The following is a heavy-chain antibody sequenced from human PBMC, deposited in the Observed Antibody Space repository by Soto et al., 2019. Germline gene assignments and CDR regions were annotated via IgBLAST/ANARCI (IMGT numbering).Heavy chain of an antibody. D-gene: IGHD6-13*01. CDR3: ANNQSTVPGAAGGRFDP. Sequence: QVQLVQSGTAVKKPRSSAKLSCKASGGTFTSYAISWVLPAPAHGLEWMGGVIPIFGTANYAQKFQGRVTITADESTSTAYMGQRILRSDHTRRYYYANNQSTVPGAAGGRFDPWGQGTLVTVSS. CDR2: VIPIFGTA. CDR1: GGTFTSYA. J-gene: IGHJ5*02. V-gene: IGHV1-69*01.